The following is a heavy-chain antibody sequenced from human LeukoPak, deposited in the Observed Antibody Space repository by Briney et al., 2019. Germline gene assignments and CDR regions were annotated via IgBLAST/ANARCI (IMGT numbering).Heavy chain of an antibody. D-gene: IGHD4-23*01. CDR2: IHPNSGKT. CDR1: GYTFRSYE. J-gene: IGHJ4*02. CDR3: ARGHYGGNLYFDI. V-gene: IGHV1-8*01. Sequence: PSVKVSCKASGYTFRSYEINWVRQAPGQGLEWVGWIHPNSGKTGYAQKFQGRVTMTRDTSTETAFMELSSLKFDDTAIFYCARGHYGGNLYFDIWGQRTLVTPSS.